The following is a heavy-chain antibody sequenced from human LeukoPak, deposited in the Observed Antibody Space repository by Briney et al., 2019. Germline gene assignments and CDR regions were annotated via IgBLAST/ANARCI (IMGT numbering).Heavy chain of an antibody. D-gene: IGHD2-15*01. CDR2: ISYDGSNK. CDR1: GFTFSSYA. CDR3: ARGTRNGYCSGGSCYSAKYYYYYMDV. V-gene: IGHV3-30-3*01. Sequence: PGRSLRLSCAASGFTFSSYAMHWVRQAPGKGLEWVAVISYDGSNKYYADSVKGRFTISRDNSKNTLYLQMNSLRAEDTAVYYCARGTRNGYCSGGSCYSAKYYYYYMDVWGKGTTVTVSS. J-gene: IGHJ6*03.